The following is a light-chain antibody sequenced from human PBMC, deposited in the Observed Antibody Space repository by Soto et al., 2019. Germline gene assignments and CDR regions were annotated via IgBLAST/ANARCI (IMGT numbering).Light chain of an antibody. V-gene: IGKV3-20*01. Sequence: EIVLTQSPGTLSLSPGERATLSCMASQSVSSTYLAGYQQKPGQAPRLLIYGASSRATGIPDRFSGSGSGTDFTLTISRLEPEDFAVYYCQQYGSSPATFGQGTKVEIK. CDR2: GAS. CDR1: QSVSSTY. J-gene: IGKJ1*01. CDR3: QQYGSSPAT.